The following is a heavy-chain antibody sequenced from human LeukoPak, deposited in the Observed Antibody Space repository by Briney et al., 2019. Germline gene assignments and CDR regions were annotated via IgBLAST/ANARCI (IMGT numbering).Heavy chain of an antibody. CDR1: GGSVSSGCYY. Sequence: SETLSLTCTVSGGSVSSGCYYWSWIRQPPGKGLEWIGYIYYSGGTNYNPSLKSRVTISVDTSKNQFSLNLTSVTAADTAVYSCARVRVGATFDDWGQGTLVTVSS. CDR3: ARVRVGATFDD. D-gene: IGHD1-26*01. V-gene: IGHV4-61*01. J-gene: IGHJ4*02. CDR2: IYYSGGT.